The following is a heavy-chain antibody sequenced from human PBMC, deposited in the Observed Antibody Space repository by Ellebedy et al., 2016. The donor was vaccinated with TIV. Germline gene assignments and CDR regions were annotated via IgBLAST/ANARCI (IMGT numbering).Heavy chain of an antibody. CDR1: GGSISSSNW. D-gene: IGHD1-26*01. CDR3: ARLGSD. Sequence: GSLRLSXAVSGGSISSSNWWSWVRQPPGKGLEWIGYIYYTGTTNYNPSLKSRVTISVDTSKNQFSLKLSSVTAADTAVYYCARLGSDWGQGTLVTVSS. J-gene: IGHJ4*02. V-gene: IGHV4-4*02. CDR2: IYYTGTT.